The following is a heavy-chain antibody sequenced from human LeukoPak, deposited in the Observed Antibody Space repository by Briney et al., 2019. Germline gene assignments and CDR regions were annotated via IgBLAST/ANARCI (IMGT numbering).Heavy chain of an antibody. CDR1: GGSISSYY. Sequence: SETLSLTCTVSGGSISSYYWSWIRQPAGKGLEWIGRIYTSGSTNYNPSLKSRVTISVDTSKNQFSLKLSSVTAADTAVYYCARCSGYCVVAAFDIWGQGTMVTVSS. CDR3: ARCSGYCVVAAFDI. CDR2: IYTSGST. D-gene: IGHD3-22*01. J-gene: IGHJ3*02. V-gene: IGHV4-4*07.